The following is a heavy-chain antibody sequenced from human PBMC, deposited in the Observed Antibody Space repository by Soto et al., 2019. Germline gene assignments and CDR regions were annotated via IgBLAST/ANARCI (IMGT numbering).Heavy chain of an antibody. J-gene: IGHJ5*01. Sequence: GGSLRLSCAASGFTLSSYAMSWGRQAPGKGLEWGSAISGSGGSTYYADSVKGRFTISRDNSKNTLYLQMNSLRAEDTAVYYCAAGRYCSSTSCYTINWFDSWGQGTLVTVSS. D-gene: IGHD2-2*02. V-gene: IGHV3-23*01. CDR2: ISGSGGST. CDR3: AAGRYCSSTSCYTINWFDS. CDR1: GFTLSSYA.